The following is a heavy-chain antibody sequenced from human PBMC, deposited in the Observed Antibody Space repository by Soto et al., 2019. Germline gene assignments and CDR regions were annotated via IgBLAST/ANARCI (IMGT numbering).Heavy chain of an antibody. Sequence: KRSETLSLTCTVSGGSISSGGYYWSWIRQHPGKGLEWIGYIYYSGSTYYNPSLKSRVTISVDTSKNQFSLKLSSVTAADTAVYYCARYGFHVLRFLEWPPLGRENYYYGMDVWGQGTTVTVSS. CDR1: GGSISSGGYY. CDR3: ARYGFHVLRFLEWPPLGRENYYYGMDV. V-gene: IGHV4-31*03. D-gene: IGHD3-3*01. J-gene: IGHJ6*02. CDR2: IYYSGST.